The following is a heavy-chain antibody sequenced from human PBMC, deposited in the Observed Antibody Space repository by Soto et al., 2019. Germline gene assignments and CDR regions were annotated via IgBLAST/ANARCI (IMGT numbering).Heavy chain of an antibody. Sequence: QVQLQQWGAGLLKPSETLSLTCAVYGGSFSGYYWSWIRQPPGKGLEWIGEINHSGSTNYNPSLKSRVTISVDTSKNQFSLKLSSVTAADTAVYYCARGRIVVVPAAYLPWSYYCMDVWGKGTTVTVSS. CDR1: GGSFSGYY. J-gene: IGHJ6*03. V-gene: IGHV4-34*01. CDR2: INHSGST. CDR3: ARGRIVVVPAAYLPWSYYCMDV. D-gene: IGHD2-2*01.